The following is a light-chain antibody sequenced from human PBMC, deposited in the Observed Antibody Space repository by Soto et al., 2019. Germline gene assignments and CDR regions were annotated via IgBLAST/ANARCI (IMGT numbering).Light chain of an antibody. CDR2: AAS. J-gene: IGKJ1*01. V-gene: IGKV1-9*01. Sequence: DIQLTQSPAFLSASVGDRVTITCRASQGISSYLAWYQQKPGKAPKLLIYAASTLQSGVPSRFSGSGSGTEFTLTISSLQAEDFATYYCLQHNSYPWTFGQGTKVDIK. CDR3: LQHNSYPWT. CDR1: QGISSY.